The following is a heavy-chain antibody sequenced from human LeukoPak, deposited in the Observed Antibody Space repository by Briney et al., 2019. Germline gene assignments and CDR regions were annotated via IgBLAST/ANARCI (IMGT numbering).Heavy chain of an antibody. D-gene: IGHD4-17*01. J-gene: IGHJ5*02. CDR3: ARGVNGDSRFDP. V-gene: IGHV3-74*01. CDR2: INTDGSST. Sequence: TGGSLRLSCAASGFTFSSYWMHRVRQTPGKGLVWVSRINTDGSSTTYADSVKGRFTISRDNAKNTLYLQMNSLRAEDTAVYYCARGVNGDSRFDPWGQGTLVTVSS. CDR1: GFTFSSYW.